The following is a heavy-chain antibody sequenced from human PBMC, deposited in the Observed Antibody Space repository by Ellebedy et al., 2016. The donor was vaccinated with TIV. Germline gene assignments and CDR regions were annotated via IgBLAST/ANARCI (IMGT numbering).Heavy chain of an antibody. CDR2: ISKSDTT. D-gene: IGHD3-22*01. CDR3: ARDAMIWIFDS. Sequence: PGGSLRLSCAASGFTFNSYSMNWVRQAPGKGLEWISYISKSDTTYYADSVRDRFTISSDNAKRSLYLQMNSLRLEDTAVYYWARDAMIWIFDSWGQGTLVTVSS. CDR1: GFTFNSYS. J-gene: IGHJ4*02. V-gene: IGHV3-48*01.